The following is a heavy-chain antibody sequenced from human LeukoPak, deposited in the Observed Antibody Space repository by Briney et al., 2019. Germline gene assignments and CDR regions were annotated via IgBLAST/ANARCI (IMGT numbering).Heavy chain of an antibody. Sequence: SETLSLTCTVSGGSISSYYWSWIRQPPGKGLEWIGRIYTSGSTNYNPSLKSRVTMSVDTSKNQFSLKLSSVTAADTAVYYCARDNSWTAAMVSYYYGMDVWGQGTTVTVSS. D-gene: IGHD5-18*01. V-gene: IGHV4-4*07. CDR2: IYTSGST. CDR3: ARDNSWTAAMVSYYYGMDV. J-gene: IGHJ6*02. CDR1: GGSISSYY.